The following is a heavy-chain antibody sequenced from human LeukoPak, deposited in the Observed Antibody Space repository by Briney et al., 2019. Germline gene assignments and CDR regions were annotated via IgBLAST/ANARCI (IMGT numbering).Heavy chain of an antibody. V-gene: IGHV4-34*01. Sequence: PSETLSLTXAVYGGSFSGYYWSWIRQPPGKGLEWMGEIKHSRSTNYNPSLKSRVTISVDTSKNQFSLKLSSVTAADTAVYYCARAPSSSSAYFDYWGQGTLVTVSS. J-gene: IGHJ4*02. CDR3: ARAPSSSSAYFDY. CDR1: GGSFSGYY. D-gene: IGHD6-6*01. CDR2: IKHSRST.